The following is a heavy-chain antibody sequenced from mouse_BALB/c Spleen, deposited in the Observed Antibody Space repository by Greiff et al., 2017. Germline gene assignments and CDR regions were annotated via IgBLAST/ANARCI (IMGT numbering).Heavy chain of an antibody. CDR1: GYTFTSYY. D-gene: IGHD1-1*01. Sequence: VKVVESGPELVKPGASVRISCKASGYTFTSYYIHWVKQRPGQGLEWIGWIYPGNVNTKYNEKFKGKATLTADKSSSTAYMQLSSLTSEDSAVYFCARGDYGSSYNYYAMDYWGQGTSVTVSS. V-gene: IGHV1S56*01. J-gene: IGHJ4*01. CDR3: ARGDYGSSYNYYAMDY. CDR2: IYPGNVNT.